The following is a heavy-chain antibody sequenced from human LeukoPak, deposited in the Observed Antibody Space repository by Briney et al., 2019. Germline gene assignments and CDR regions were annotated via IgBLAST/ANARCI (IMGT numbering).Heavy chain of an antibody. CDR2: MNPNSGNT. D-gene: IGHD3-10*01. CDR1: GYTFTSYD. V-gene: IGHV1-8*01. Sequence: ASVKVSCKASGYTFTSYDTNWVRQATGQGLEWMGWMNPNSGNTGYAQKFQGRVTMTRNTSISTAYMELSSLRSEDTAVYYCARGRGRRGSLGDLFDYWGQGTLVIVSS. J-gene: IGHJ4*02. CDR3: ARGRGRRGSLGDLFDY.